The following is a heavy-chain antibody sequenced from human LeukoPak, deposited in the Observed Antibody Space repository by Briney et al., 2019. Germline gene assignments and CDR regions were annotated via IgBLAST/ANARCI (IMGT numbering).Heavy chain of an antibody. V-gene: IGHV1-2*02. CDR2: INPNSGGS. D-gene: IGHD6-13*01. Sequence: ASVRVSCKASGYTFTDYYIHWVRQAPGQGLEWMGWINPNSGGSDFAQKFQGRVTMTRDTSISTAYMELNRLRSDDTAVYYCAREGLAAAGTAFDYWGQGTLVTVSS. CDR3: AREGLAAAGTAFDY. CDR1: GYTFTDYY. J-gene: IGHJ4*02.